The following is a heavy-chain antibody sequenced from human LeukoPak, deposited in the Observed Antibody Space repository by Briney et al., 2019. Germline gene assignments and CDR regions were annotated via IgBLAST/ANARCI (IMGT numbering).Heavy chain of an antibody. CDR1: GGSFSGYY. V-gene: IGHV4-59*12. D-gene: IGHD6-13*01. CDR2: IHHSGST. CDR3: ARDYGAAGKFDY. J-gene: IGHJ4*02. Sequence: SETLSLTCAVYGGSFSGYYWSWIRQPPGKGLEWIGYIHHSGSTNYNPPLKSRVTMSVDKSKNQFSLKLSSVTAADTAVYYCARDYGAAGKFDYWGQGTLVTVSS.